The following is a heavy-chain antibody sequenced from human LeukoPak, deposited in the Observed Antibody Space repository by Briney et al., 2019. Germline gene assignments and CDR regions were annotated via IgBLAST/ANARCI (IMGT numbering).Heavy chain of an antibody. CDR3: ARARGAPYRHPFVESIAPYYFDD. D-gene: IGHD2/OR15-2a*01. J-gene: IGHJ4*02. CDR1: GYNFNTYD. V-gene: IGHV1-8*01. CDR2: MSPNSGNT. Sequence: ASVKVSCKASGYNFNTYDINWVRQTGGQGLEWMGWMSPNSGNTTYAQKFHGRVTMSRNTSIATDYMEVSSLTSDDTAVYFCARARGAPYRHPFVESIAPYYFDDWGQGTLVSVSS.